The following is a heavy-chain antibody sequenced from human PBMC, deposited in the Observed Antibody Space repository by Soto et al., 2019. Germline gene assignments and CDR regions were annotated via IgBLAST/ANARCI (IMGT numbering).Heavy chain of an antibody. CDR3: ARDPRNYTDPGRYFDL. J-gene: IGHJ2*01. CDR1: GFTFSSYW. D-gene: IGHD1-7*01. CDR2: IKQDGSEK. Sequence: GGSLRLSCAASGFTFSSYWMSWVRQAPGKGLEWVANIKQDGSEKYYVDSVKGRFTISRDNAKNSLYLQMNSLRAEDTAVYYCARDPRNYTDPGRYFDLWGRGTLVTVSS. V-gene: IGHV3-7*01.